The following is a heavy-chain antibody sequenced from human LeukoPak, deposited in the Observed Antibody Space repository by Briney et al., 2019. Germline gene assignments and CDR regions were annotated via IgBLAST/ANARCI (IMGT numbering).Heavy chain of an antibody. CDR1: GGTFSSYA. D-gene: IGHD3-22*01. CDR3: ARQGPHTMTEYAFDI. Sequence: VASVKVSCKASGGTFSSYAISWVRQAPGQGLEWMGRIIPILGIANYAQKFQGRVTITADKSTSTAYMELSSLRSEDTAVYYCARQGPHTMTEYAFDIWDQGTMVTVSS. V-gene: IGHV1-69*04. CDR2: IIPILGIA. J-gene: IGHJ3*02.